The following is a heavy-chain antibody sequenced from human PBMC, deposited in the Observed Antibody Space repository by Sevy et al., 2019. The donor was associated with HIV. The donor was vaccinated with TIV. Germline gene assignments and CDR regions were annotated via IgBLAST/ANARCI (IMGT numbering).Heavy chain of an antibody. CDR1: GFIFGSYG. J-gene: IGHJ4*02. V-gene: IGHV3-23*01. D-gene: IGHD2-15*01. CDR2: ISGSGSST. CDR3: AKARSYLRGCCNNGGCYSFDY. Sequence: GGSLRVSCSASGFIFGSYGMTWVRQAPGKGLEWVSGISGSGSSTYYADSVKGRFTISRDNSKNTLYLQMNSRRVEDTAIYYCAKARSYLRGCCNNGGCYSFDYRGQGTLVTVSS.